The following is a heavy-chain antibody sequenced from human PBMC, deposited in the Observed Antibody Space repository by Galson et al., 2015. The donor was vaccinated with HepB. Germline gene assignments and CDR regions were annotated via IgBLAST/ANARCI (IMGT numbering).Heavy chain of an antibody. CDR3: AKGGGTWFDP. CDR2: VSGSGGRST. CDR1: GFSFSTYA. D-gene: IGHD1-1*01. V-gene: IGHV3-23*01. J-gene: IGHJ5*02. Sequence: SLRLSCAASGFSFSTYAMSWVRQAPGEGLEWVSTVSGSGGRSTYYADSVRGRFTISRDDSKSTLYLQMSSLRAEDTALYYCAKGGGTWFDPWGQGTLVTVSS.